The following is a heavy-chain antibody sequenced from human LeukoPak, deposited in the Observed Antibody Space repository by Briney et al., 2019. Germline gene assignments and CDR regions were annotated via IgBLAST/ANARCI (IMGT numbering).Heavy chain of an antibody. CDR3: ARSRYFDWLSPYYYYGMDV. Sequence: SVKVSCKASGGTFSSYAISWVRQAPGQGLEWMGGIIPIFGTANYAQKFQGRVTITADESTSTAYMELSRLRSEDTAVYYCARSRYFDWLSPYYYYGMDVWGKGTTVTVSS. D-gene: IGHD3-9*01. CDR2: IIPIFGTA. CDR1: GGTFSSYA. J-gene: IGHJ6*04. V-gene: IGHV1-69*01.